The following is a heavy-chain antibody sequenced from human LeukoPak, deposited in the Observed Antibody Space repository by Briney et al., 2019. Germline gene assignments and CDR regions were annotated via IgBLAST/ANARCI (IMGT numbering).Heavy chain of an antibody. CDR3: AKWGDRNGYYDY. CDR1: GFTFGTYG. V-gene: IGHV3-23*01. J-gene: IGHJ4*02. Sequence: PGGSLILSCTASGFTFGTYGMTWVRQAPGKGLEWVSLISGGRGSTYYADAVKGRFTISRDNSKNTLYLQMNSLRAEDTAVYYCAKWGDRNGYYDYWGQGTLVTVSS. D-gene: IGHD3-22*01. CDR2: ISGGRGST.